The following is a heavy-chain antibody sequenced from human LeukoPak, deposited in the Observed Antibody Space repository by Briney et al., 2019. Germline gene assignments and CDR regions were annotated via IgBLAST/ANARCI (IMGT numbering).Heavy chain of an antibody. CDR3: ARDHHDY. J-gene: IGHJ4*02. CDR2: IYYSGST. V-gene: IGHV4-39*07. Sequence: SETLSLSCSVSGGSITSSSYYWGWIRQPPEKGLEWIGSIYYSGSTNYNPTLKSRVTISVDTSKNQFSLKLSSVTAADTAVYYCARDHHDYWGQGTLVTVSS. CDR1: GGSITSSSYY.